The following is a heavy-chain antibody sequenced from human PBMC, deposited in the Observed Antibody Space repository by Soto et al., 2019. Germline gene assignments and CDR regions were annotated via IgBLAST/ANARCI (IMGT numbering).Heavy chain of an antibody. CDR2: ISYDGSNK. J-gene: IGHJ6*02. Sequence: QVQLVESGGGVVQPGRSVRLSCAASGFTFSSYAMHWVRQAPGKGLEWVAVISYDGSNKYYADSVKGRFTISRDNSKNTLYLQMNSLRAEDTAVYYCARDRGVTTFLYYGMDVWGQGTTVTVSS. CDR3: ARDRGVTTFLYYGMDV. D-gene: IGHD4-17*01. CDR1: GFTFSSYA. V-gene: IGHV3-30-3*01.